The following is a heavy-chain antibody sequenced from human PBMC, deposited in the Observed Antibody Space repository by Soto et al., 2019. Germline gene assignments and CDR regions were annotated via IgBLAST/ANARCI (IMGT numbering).Heavy chain of an antibody. CDR1: GYTFTSYG. D-gene: IGHD2-15*01. Sequence: ASVKVSCKASGYTFTSYGISWVRQAPGQGLEWMGWISAYNGNTNYAQKLQGRVTMTTDTSTSTAYMELRSLRSDDTAVYYCARADIVVVVAATPLWFDPWGQGTLVTAPQ. CDR2: ISAYNGNT. J-gene: IGHJ5*02. CDR3: ARADIVVVVAATPLWFDP. V-gene: IGHV1-18*01.